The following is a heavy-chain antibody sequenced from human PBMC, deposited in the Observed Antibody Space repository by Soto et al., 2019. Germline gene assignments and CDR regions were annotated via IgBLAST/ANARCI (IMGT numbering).Heavy chain of an antibody. CDR1: GGSISSGGYY. Sequence: SETLSLTCTVSGGSISSGGYYWSWIRQHPGKGLEWIGYIYYSGSTYYNPSLKSRVTISVDTSKNQFSLKLSSFTAADTAVYYCARGGASDYDILTGYPRPFDHRGQRTPVTGSS. J-gene: IGHJ4*02. CDR3: ARGGASDYDILTGYPRPFDH. V-gene: IGHV4-31*03. CDR2: IYYSGST. D-gene: IGHD3-9*01.